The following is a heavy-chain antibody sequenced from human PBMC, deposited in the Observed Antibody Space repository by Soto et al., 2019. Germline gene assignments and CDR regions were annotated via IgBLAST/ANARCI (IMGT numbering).Heavy chain of an antibody. CDR2: ISNDGRSK. D-gene: IGHD3-3*01. Sequence: QVQLVESGGGVVQPGTSLRLSCAASGFIFRSHGMHWVRQVPGKGLEWVAAISNDGRSKYYADSVKGRFSISRDNSENTMYLQMNSLRVEDTAMYYCAKQYEFGGLEDYWGQGTLVTVSS. CDR1: GFIFRSHG. J-gene: IGHJ4*02. V-gene: IGHV3-30*18. CDR3: AKQYEFGGLEDY.